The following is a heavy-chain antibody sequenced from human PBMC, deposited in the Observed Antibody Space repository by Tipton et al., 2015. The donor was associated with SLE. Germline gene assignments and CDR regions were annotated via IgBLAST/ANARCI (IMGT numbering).Heavy chain of an antibody. Sequence: TLSLTCAVYGGSISSYYWSWIRQPPGKGLEWIGYIYYSGSTNYNPSLKSRVTISVDTSKNQFSLKLSSVTAADTAVYYCARVERAARGFDYWGQGTLVTVSS. V-gene: IGHV4-59*01. J-gene: IGHJ4*02. CDR1: GGSISSYY. CDR3: ARVERAARGFDY. D-gene: IGHD6-13*01. CDR2: IYYSGST.